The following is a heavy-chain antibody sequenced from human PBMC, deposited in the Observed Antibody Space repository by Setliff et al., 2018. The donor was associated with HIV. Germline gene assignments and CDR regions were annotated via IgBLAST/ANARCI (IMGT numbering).Heavy chain of an antibody. CDR1: GGSFSSATYS. CDR3: AREGRRYYGSGSPYFDY. V-gene: IGHV4-61*10. D-gene: IGHD3-10*01. J-gene: IGHJ4*02. Sequence: SETLSLTCTVSGGSFSSATYSWIWIRQPAGKGLEWIGYIYDSGSTNYNPSLKSRVTISVDTSKNQFSLKLSSVTAADTAVYYCAREGRRYYGSGSPYFDYWGQGTLVTVSS. CDR2: IYDSGST.